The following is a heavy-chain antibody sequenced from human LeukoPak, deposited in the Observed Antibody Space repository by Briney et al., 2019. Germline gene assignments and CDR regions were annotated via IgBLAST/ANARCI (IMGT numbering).Heavy chain of an antibody. J-gene: IGHJ4*02. D-gene: IGHD3-10*01. CDR3: AREGPMFDSGSYSKSLGY. Sequence: SETLSLTCAVYGGSFSGYYWSWIRQPPGKGLEWIGEINHSGSTNYNPSLKSRVTISVDTSKNQFSLKLSSVTAADTAVYYCAREGPMFDSGSYSKSLGYWGQGILVTVSS. CDR1: GGSFSGYY. CDR2: INHSGST. V-gene: IGHV4-34*01.